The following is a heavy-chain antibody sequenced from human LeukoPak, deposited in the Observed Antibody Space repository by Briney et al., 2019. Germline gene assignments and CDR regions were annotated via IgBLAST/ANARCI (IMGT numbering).Heavy chain of an antibody. D-gene: IGHD4-11*01. CDR3: ARGPLTTGEVDY. CDR1: GFTFSAFA. V-gene: IGHV3-21*01. J-gene: IGHJ4*02. CDR2: ISTDSHYI. Sequence: GGSLRLSCAASGFTFSAFAMNWVRLPPGKGLEWVSSISTDSHYIYYADSVKGRFTISRDNAKNSLYLQMNSLRAEDTAVYYCARGPLTTGEVDYWGQGTLVTVSS.